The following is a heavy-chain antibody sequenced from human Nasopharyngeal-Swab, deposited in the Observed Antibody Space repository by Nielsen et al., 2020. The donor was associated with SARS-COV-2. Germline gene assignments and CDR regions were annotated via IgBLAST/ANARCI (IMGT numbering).Heavy chain of an antibody. D-gene: IGHD3-22*01. CDR2: ISSSGSTI. V-gene: IGHV3-48*04. Sequence: GESLKISCAASGFTFTDYVMNWVRQAPGKGLEWVSYISSSGSTIYYADSVKGRFTISRDNAKNSLYLQMNSLRAEDTAVYYCARAPKRGSSGYQVVYWGQGTLVTVSS. CDR3: ARAPKRGSSGYQVVY. J-gene: IGHJ4*02. CDR1: GFTFTDYV.